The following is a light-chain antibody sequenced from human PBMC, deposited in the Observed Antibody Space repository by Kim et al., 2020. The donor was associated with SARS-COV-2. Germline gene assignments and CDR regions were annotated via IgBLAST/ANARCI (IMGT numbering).Light chain of an antibody. J-gene: IGKJ2*01. Sequence: DIQMTQSPSTLSASVGDRVTITCRASQRIDVWLAWYQQKPGIAPKLLIYTASTLETGVPSRFSGSGSGTEFTLTISSLQPDDFATYYCQQYSSYSYTFGQGTKLEIK. CDR3: QQYSSYSYT. CDR2: TAS. V-gene: IGKV1-5*03. CDR1: QRIDVW.